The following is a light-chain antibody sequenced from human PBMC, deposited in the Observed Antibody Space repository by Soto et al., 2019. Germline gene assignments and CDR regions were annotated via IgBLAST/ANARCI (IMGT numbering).Light chain of an antibody. Sequence: DIQLTQSPSFLSASVGDRVTITCRASQGISSYLAWYQQKPGKAPKLLIYAASTLQSGVPSRFSGSGSATGFTLTISSLQPEDFATYYCQQLNSYLLFGGGTKVEIK. CDR1: QGISSY. J-gene: IGKJ4*01. CDR2: AAS. V-gene: IGKV1-9*01. CDR3: QQLNSYLL.